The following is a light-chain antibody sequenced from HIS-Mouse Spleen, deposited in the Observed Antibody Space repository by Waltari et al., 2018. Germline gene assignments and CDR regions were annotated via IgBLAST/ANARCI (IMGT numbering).Light chain of an antibody. J-gene: IGLJ2*01. CDR2: EDS. CDR1: ALPKKY. Sequence: SYELTQPPSVSVSPGQTARITCSGDALPKKYAYWYQQKSGQAPVLVIYEDSKRTTGFSGRLSGSSSGTMATLTISGAQVEDEADYYCYSTDSSGNHRVFGGGTKLTVL. V-gene: IGLV3-10*01. CDR3: YSTDSSGNHRV.